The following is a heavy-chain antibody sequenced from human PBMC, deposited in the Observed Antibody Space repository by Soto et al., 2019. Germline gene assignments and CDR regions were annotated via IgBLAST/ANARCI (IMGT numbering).Heavy chain of an antibody. CDR2: FNSYNGDA. Sequence: GASVKVSCKASGYTFSNYGISWVRQAPGQGLEWMGWFNSYNGDATYAQNLQGRVTMTTDTSTSTAYMELWSLRSDDTAVYYCAREDSGGLDYWGQGTLVTAPQ. CDR1: GYTFSNYG. J-gene: IGHJ4*02. D-gene: IGHD1-26*01. CDR3: AREDSGGLDY. V-gene: IGHV1-18*01.